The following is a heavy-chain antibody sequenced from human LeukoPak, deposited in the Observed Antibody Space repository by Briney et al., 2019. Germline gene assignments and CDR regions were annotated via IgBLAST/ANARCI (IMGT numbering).Heavy chain of an antibody. CDR3: AKDLWVVSDPDAFDI. CDR2: IWYDGSNK. D-gene: IGHD3-16*01. J-gene: IGHJ3*02. V-gene: IGHV3-33*06. Sequence: GGSLRLSCAASGFTFSSYGMRWVRQAPGKGLEWVAVIWYDGSNKYYADSVKGRFTISRDNSKNTLYLQMNSLRAEATAVYYCAKDLWVVSDPDAFDIWGQGTMVTVSS. CDR1: GFTFSSYG.